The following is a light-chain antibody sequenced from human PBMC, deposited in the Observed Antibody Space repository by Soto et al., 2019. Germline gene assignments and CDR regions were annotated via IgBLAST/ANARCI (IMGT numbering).Light chain of an antibody. CDR3: SSYSSGSALYV. CDR1: SSDIGGHEY. CDR2: EVR. J-gene: IGLJ1*01. Sequence: QSVLTQPASVSGSPGQSITFSCTGSSSDIGGHEYVSWYQQHPGAAPKLLIYEVRRRPSGVSSRFSGSKSGNTASLTISGLQAEDQADYYCSSYSSGSALYVFGAGTKLTVL. V-gene: IGLV2-14*03.